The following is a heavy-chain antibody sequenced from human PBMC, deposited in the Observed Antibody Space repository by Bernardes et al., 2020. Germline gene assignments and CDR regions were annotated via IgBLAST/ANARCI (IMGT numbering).Heavy chain of an antibody. CDR2: INSAGTT. J-gene: IGHJ3*01. V-gene: IGHV3-23*05. CDR3: ARVVYGPNVWADAFAV. D-gene: IGHD2-8*01. CDR1: GFTFNSYA. Sequence: GGSLRLSCAASGFTFNSYAMSWFRQAPGKGLEWFSAINSAGTTYYADAVRGRFTAARDNSKNTLYLQMSSLRSDDTAVYYCARVVYGPNVWADAFAVWGRGTPVTVSS.